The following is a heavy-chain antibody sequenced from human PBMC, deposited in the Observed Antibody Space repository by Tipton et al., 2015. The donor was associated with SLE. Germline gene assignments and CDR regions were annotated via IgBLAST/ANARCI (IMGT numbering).Heavy chain of an antibody. Sequence: SLRLSCAVSGFTFSSYWMHWVRQAPGKGLGWVSRIFSDGSRTAYADSVQGRFTIPRDNAKNTLYLLLNSLRAEDTAVYYCARGDYVGYYLDYWGQGTLVTVSS. CDR3: ARGDYVGYYLDY. J-gene: IGHJ4*02. CDR1: GFTFSSYW. V-gene: IGHV3-74*01. CDR2: IFSDGSRT. D-gene: IGHD3-10*02.